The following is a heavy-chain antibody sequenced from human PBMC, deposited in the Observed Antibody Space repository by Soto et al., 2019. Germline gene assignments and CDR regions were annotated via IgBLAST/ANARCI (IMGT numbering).Heavy chain of an antibody. Sequence: EVQLVESGGGLVQPGGSLRLSCAVSGFTFSSHAMNWVRQAPGKGLEWVAYIHSIRSIIYYADSVKGRFTISRDNAKNSLYLQMGSLSDEDTAVYYCARDARNADYDYWGQGTLVTVSS. CDR3: ARDARNADYDY. CDR2: IHSIRSII. J-gene: IGHJ4*02. CDR1: GFTFSSHA. D-gene: IGHD3-16*01. V-gene: IGHV3-48*02.